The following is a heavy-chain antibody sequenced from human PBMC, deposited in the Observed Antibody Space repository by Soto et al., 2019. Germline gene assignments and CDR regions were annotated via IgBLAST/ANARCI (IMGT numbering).Heavy chain of an antibody. CDR1: GGSISSSNW. CDR3: AGTLRDYYYGMDV. D-gene: IGHD4-17*01. J-gene: IGHJ6*02. Sequence: SETLSLTCAVSGGSISSSNWWSWVRQPPGKGLEWIGEIYHSGSTNYNPSLKSRVTISVDKPKNQFSLKLSSVTAADTAVYYCAGTLRDYYYGMDVWGQGTTVTVSS. CDR2: IYHSGST. V-gene: IGHV4-4*02.